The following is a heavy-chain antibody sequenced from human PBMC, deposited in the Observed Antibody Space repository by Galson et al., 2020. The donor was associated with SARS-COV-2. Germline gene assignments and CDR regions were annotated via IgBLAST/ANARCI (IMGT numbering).Heavy chain of an antibody. D-gene: IGHD3-22*01. CDR2: IYPHGRT. CDR1: GYSISTPNY. J-gene: IGHJ2*01. CDR3: ARQGVNMIVVVTVPSWYFDL. V-gene: IGHV4-38-2*01. Sequence: SETLSLTCAVSGYSISTPNYWGWVRKPPGQGLEWIGSIYPHGRTYYTPSLKRRVTLSVDTSKNQFSLKLDSVTAADTALYYCARQGVNMIVVVTVPSWYFDLWGRGTLVTGSS.